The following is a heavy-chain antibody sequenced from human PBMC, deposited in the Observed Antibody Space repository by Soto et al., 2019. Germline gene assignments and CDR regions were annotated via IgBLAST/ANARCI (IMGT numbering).Heavy chain of an antibody. V-gene: IGHV1-18*04. CDR2: ISAYNGNT. CDR1: GYTFTSYY. D-gene: IGHD3-22*01. Sequence: ASVKVSCKASGYTFTSYYMHWVRQAPGQGLEWMGWISAYNGNTNYAQKLQGRVTMTTDTSTSTAYMELRSLRSDDTAVYYCARVDSRITMIVVVRYAFDIWGQGTMVTVSS. J-gene: IGHJ3*02. CDR3: ARVDSRITMIVVVRYAFDI.